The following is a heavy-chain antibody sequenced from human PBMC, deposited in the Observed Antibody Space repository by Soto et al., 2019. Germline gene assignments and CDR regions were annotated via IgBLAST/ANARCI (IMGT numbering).Heavy chain of an antibody. CDR2: ITSDSSTR. Sequence: GGSLRLSCAVSGFTFSSFGTNWVRQAPGKGLEWISYITSDSSTRHYADFVKGRFTISRDNAKNSLYLQMNSLRDEDTAVYFWARDPDGIIGFDYWGQGTQVTVSS. J-gene: IGHJ4*02. D-gene: IGHD3-10*01. CDR1: GFTFSSFG. V-gene: IGHV3-48*02. CDR3: ARDPDGIIGFDY.